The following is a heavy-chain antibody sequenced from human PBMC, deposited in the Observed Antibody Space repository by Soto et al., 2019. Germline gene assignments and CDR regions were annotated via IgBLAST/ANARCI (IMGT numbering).Heavy chain of an antibody. Sequence: QVQLQESGPGLVKPSQTLSLTCTVSGGSISSGGYYWSWIRQHPGKGLEWIGYIYYSGSTYYKPSLKTRVTKSVEQFKNQFSLKRSSVTAADKAVYYCPRSTQSPVTNFDYWGQGTLVTVYS. J-gene: IGHJ4*02. V-gene: IGHV4-31*03. D-gene: IGHD4-17*01. CDR2: IYYSGST. CDR1: GGSISSGGYY. CDR3: PRSTQSPVTNFDY.